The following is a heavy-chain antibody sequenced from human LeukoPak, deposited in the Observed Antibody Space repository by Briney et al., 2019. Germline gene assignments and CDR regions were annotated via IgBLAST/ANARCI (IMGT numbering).Heavy chain of an antibody. V-gene: IGHV3-23*01. Sequence: GGSLRLSCAASGFXFNNYAMSWVRQAPGKGLEWVSAISGSGGATYYADSVKGRFTISRDNSKNTLYLQMNSLRAEDTALYYCASLDYFDSSDYGDYWGQGSLVTVSS. J-gene: IGHJ4*02. CDR3: ASLDYFDSSDYGDY. CDR1: GFXFNNYA. D-gene: IGHD3-22*01. CDR2: ISGSGGAT.